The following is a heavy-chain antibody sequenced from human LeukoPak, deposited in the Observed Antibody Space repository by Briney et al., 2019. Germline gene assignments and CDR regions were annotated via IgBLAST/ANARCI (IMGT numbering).Heavy chain of an antibody. D-gene: IGHD4-23*01. Sequence: ASVKDSCKASGYTFTSYYMHWVRQAPGQGLEWMGIINPSGGSTSYAQKFQGRVTMTRDTSTSTVYMELSSLRSEDTAVYYCARDYVLSDRSSTYNGGNPKGSYGMDVWGQGTTVTVSS. J-gene: IGHJ6*02. V-gene: IGHV1-46*01. CDR3: ARDYVLSDRSSTYNGGNPKGSYGMDV. CDR2: INPSGGST. CDR1: GYTFTSYY.